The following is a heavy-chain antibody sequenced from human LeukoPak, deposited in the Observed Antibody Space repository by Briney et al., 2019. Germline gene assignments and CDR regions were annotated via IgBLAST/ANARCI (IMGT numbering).Heavy chain of an antibody. V-gene: IGHV4-39*07. CDR1: GGSISSSSYY. J-gene: IGHJ4*02. CDR3: ARVEDGYNTYYFDY. D-gene: IGHD5-24*01. CDR2: IYYSGST. Sequence: SETLSLTCTVSGGSISSSSYYWGWIRQPPGKGLEWIGSIYYSGSTYYNPSLKSRVTISVDTSKNQFSLKLSSVTAADTAVYYCARVEDGYNTYYFDYWGQGTLVTVSS.